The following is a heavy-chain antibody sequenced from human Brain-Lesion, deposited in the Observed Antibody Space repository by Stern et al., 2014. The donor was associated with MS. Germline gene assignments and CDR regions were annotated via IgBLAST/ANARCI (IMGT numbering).Heavy chain of an antibody. Sequence: VQLVQSGAEVKKPGASVKVSCKVSGYTLTELSMHWVRQAPGKGLEWMGSFDPEDGETIYEQKFQGRVTMTEDTSTDTAYMELSSLRSEDTAVYYCATGDFRQQLVPGPYYFYGMDVWGQGTTVTVSS. CDR3: ATGDFRQQLVPGPYYFYGMDV. CDR2: FDPEDGET. D-gene: IGHD6-13*01. V-gene: IGHV1-24*01. J-gene: IGHJ6*02. CDR1: GYTLTELS.